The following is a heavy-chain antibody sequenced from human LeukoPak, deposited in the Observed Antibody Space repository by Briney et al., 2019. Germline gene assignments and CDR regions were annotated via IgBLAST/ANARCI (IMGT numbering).Heavy chain of an antibody. J-gene: IGHJ3*02. Sequence: GRSLRLSCAASGFTLSSYGMHWVRQAPGKGLEWVAFIRYDGSNKYYADSVKGRFTISRDNSKNTLYLQMNSLRAEDTAVYYCAKSGGYCSSTSCYRDAFDIWGQGTMVTVSS. V-gene: IGHV3-30*02. CDR2: IRYDGSNK. D-gene: IGHD2-2*01. CDR3: AKSGGYCSSTSCYRDAFDI. CDR1: GFTLSSYG.